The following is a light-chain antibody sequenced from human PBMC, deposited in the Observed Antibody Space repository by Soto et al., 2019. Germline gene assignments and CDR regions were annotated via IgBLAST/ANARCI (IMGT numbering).Light chain of an antibody. CDR1: TGAVTSGYY. V-gene: IGLV7-43*01. Sequence: QTVVTQEPSLTVSPGGTVTLTCASSTGAVTSGYYPNWFQQKPGQAPRALIYSTRNKNSWTPARFSGSLLGGKAALTLSGVQPEDEADYYCLLYYGGAQLEWVFGGGTKLTVL. J-gene: IGLJ3*02. CDR2: STR. CDR3: LLYYGGAQLEWV.